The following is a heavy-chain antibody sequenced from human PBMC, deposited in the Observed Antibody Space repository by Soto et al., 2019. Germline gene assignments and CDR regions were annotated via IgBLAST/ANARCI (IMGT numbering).Heavy chain of an antibody. CDR3: ARTGYSIVGIYFDS. CDR1: GFSLSNGRMA. J-gene: IGHJ4*02. Sequence: QVTLKESGPVLVKPTETLTLTCTVSGFSLSNGRMAVSWIRQPPGKALEWLAHIFSNDDKSYSTSLKTSLTIXKXTXXSQVVLTMTNVDPVDTATYYCARTGYSIVGIYFDSWGQGTLVTVSS. D-gene: IGHD6-13*01. CDR2: IFSNDDK. V-gene: IGHV2-26*01.